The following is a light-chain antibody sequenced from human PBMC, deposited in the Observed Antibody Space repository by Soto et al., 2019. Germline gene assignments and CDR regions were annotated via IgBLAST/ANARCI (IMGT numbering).Light chain of an antibody. Sequence: DIQMTQSPSTLSASVGDRVTITVLASQSISSWLAWYQQKPGKAPKLLIYKASSLESGVPSRFSGSGSGTEFTLTISSLQPDDFATYYCQQYNSYSRTFGQGTKVDI. CDR3: QQYNSYSRT. CDR2: KAS. CDR1: QSISSW. J-gene: IGKJ1*01. V-gene: IGKV1-5*03.